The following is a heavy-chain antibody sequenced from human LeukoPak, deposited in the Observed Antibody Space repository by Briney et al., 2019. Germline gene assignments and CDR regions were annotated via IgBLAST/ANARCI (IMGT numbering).Heavy chain of an antibody. J-gene: IGHJ4*02. D-gene: IGHD2-15*01. CDR1: GYTFTSYG. CDR2: ISAYNGNT. Sequence: ASVKASCKASGYTFTSYGISWVRQAPGQGLEWMGWISAYNGNTNYAQKLQGRVTMTTDTSTSTAYMELRSLRSDDTAVYYCARRYCSGGSCYLDYWGQGTLVTVSS. V-gene: IGHV1-18*01. CDR3: ARRYCSGGSCYLDY.